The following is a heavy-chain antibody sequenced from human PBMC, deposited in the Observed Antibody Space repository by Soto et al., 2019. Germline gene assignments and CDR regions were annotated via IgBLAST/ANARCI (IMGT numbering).Heavy chain of an antibody. CDR2: ISAYNGNT. D-gene: IGHD3-3*01. V-gene: IGHV1-18*01. CDR1: GYTFTSYG. J-gene: IGHJ3*02. CDR3: ARRRQEYDFWSGHDAFDI. Sequence: QVQLVQSGAEVKKPGASVKVSCKASGYTFTSYGISWVRQAPGQGLEWMGWISAYNGNTNYAQKLQGRVTMTTDTSTSTAYMELRSLRSDDTAVYYCARRRQEYDFWSGHDAFDIWGQGTMVTVSS.